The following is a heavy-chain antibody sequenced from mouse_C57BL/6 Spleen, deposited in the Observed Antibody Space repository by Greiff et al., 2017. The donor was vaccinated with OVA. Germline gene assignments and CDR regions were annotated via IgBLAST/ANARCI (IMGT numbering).Heavy chain of an antibody. CDR3: TGYYYGSSDYFDY. D-gene: IGHD1-1*01. CDR2: IDPETGGT. Sequence: VQLQQSGAELVRPGASVTLSCKASGYTFTDYEMHWVKQTPVHGLEWIGAIDPETGGTAYNQKFKGKAILTADKSSSTAYMELRSLTSEDSAVYYCTGYYYGSSDYFDYWGQGTTLTVST. V-gene: IGHV1-15*01. CDR1: GYTFTDYE. J-gene: IGHJ2*01.